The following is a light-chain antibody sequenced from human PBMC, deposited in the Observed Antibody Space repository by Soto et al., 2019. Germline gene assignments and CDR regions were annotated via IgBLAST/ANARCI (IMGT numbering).Light chain of an antibody. J-gene: IGKJ1*01. V-gene: IGKV3-15*01. CDR2: DAS. CDR3: QQYNSWLVT. Sequence: VITQSTPTLSVSPGERAKLSYRASERVSRSLAWYQQKPGQAPRLLIYDASTRATGIPDRFSGGGSGTEFTLIISSLQSEDSAVYYCQQYNSWLVTFGRGTKVDI. CDR1: ERVSRS.